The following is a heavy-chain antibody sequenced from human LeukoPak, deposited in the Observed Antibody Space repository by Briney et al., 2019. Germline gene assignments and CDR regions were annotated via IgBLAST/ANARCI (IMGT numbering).Heavy chain of an antibody. V-gene: IGHV3-21*04. D-gene: IGHD5-12*01. CDR3: ARDPGSGYEEHFDY. J-gene: IGHJ4*02. CDR2: ISWNSGSI. CDR1: GFTFSSYS. Sequence: GGSLRLSCAASGFTFSSYSMNWVRQAPGKGLEWVSGISWNSGSIGYADSVKGRFTISRDNAKDSLYLQMNSLRAEDTAVYYCARDPGSGYEEHFDYWGQGTLVTVSS.